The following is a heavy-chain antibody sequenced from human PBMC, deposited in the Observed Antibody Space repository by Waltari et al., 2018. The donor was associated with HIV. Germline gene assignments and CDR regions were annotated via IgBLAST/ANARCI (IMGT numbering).Heavy chain of an antibody. CDR3: ARHKNRGSYFPVDV. D-gene: IGHD1-26*01. Sequence: QLQLHESGPGLVKPSETLSLTCIVSGFSISSNNYSWGWIRQPPGKGLEWIGNIFYSEASKNSASLESRVTISIDTSKSQFSLNLDSVTAADTAIYYCARHKNRGSYFPVDVWGQGTLVAVSS. CDR2: IFYSEAS. J-gene: IGHJ4*02. V-gene: IGHV4-39*07. CDR1: GFSISSNNYS.